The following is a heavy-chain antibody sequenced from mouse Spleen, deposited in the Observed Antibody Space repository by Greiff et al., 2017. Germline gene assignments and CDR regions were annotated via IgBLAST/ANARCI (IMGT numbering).Heavy chain of an antibody. CDR3: AREYDYDGYYFDY. CDR2: IWAGGST. J-gene: IGHJ2*01. D-gene: IGHD2-4*01. CDR1: GFSLTSYG. Sequence: VMLVESGPGLVAPSQSLSITCTVSGFSLTSYGVHWVRQPPGKGLEWLGVIWAGGSTNYNSALMSRLSISKDNSKSQVFLKMNSLQTDDTAMYYCAREYDYDGYYFDYWGQGTTLTVSS. V-gene: IGHV2-9*02.